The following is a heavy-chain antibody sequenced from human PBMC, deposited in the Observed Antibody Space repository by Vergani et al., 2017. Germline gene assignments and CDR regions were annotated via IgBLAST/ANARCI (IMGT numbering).Heavy chain of an antibody. D-gene: IGHD3-22*01. V-gene: IGHV3-30*18. CDR3: AKDRNXYDSSGYYLGYYYGMDV. J-gene: IGHJ6*02. CDR1: GFTFSSYG. CDR2: ISYDGSNK. Sequence: QVQLVESGGGVVQPGRSLRLSCAASGFTFSSYGMHWVRQAPGKGLEWVAVISYDGSNKYYADSVKGRFTISRDNSKNTLYLQMNSLRAEDTAVYYCAKDRNXYDSSGYYLGYYYGMDVWGQGTTVTVSS.